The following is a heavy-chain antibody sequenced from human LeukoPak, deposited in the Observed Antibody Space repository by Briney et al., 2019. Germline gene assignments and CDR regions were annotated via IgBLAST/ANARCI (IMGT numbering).Heavy chain of an antibody. CDR3: ARDPSGSFFNWFDP. CDR1: GFTFSGYG. V-gene: IGHV4-59*01. CDR2: VYYNGGT. D-gene: IGHD1-26*01. J-gene: IGHJ5*02. Sequence: GALRLSCEVSGFTFSGYGMSWVRQAPGKGLEWIGYVYYNGGTNYNPSLKSRVTISVDTSKNQFSLKLRSVTAADTALYYCARDPSGSFFNWFDPWGQGTLVTVSS.